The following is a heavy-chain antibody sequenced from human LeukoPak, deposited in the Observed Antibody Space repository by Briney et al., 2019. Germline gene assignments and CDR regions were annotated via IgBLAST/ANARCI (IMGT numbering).Heavy chain of an antibody. CDR2: INRNGNT. Sequence: SETLSLTFAVYGGSFTGYYGNWIRQSPGKGLEWIGEINRNGNTNYSPSLKSRVTISVDTSKKQFSLKLSSVTAADTAVYYCGRARLSGFGPLRDYSYGMDVWGQGTTVTVSS. V-gene: IGHV4-34*01. CDR3: GRARLSGFGPLRDYSYGMDV. J-gene: IGHJ6*02. D-gene: IGHD3-10*01. CDR1: GGSFTGYY.